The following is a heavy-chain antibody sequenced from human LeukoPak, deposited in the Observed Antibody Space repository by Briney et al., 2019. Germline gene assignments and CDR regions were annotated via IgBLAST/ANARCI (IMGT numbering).Heavy chain of an antibody. CDR2: IFYTGST. V-gene: IGHV4-59*01. D-gene: IGHD3-22*01. J-gene: IGHJ5*02. CDR1: NGSISSYY. CDR3: AREEGRDYYDSSGYYTS. Sequence: SETLSLTCTVSNGSISSYYWNWIRQPPGKGLEWIGYIFYTGSTNYNPSLKSRATISVDTSKNQFSLKLSSVTAADTAVYYCAREEGRDYYDSSGYYTSWGQGTLVTVSS.